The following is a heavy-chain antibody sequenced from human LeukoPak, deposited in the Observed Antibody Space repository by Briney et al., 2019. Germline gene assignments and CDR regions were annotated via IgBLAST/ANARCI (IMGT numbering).Heavy chain of an antibody. D-gene: IGHD2-21*01. V-gene: IGHV1-18*01. CDR3: ARDKGRFGDSNFDY. J-gene: IGHJ4*02. Sequence: ASVKVSCKSSGYTFTSYGISWVRQAPGQGLEWMGWISAYNGNTNYAQKLQGRVTMTTDTSTSTAYMELRSLRSDDTAVYYCARDKGRFGDSNFDYWGQGTLVTVSS. CDR1: GYTFTSYG. CDR2: ISAYNGNT.